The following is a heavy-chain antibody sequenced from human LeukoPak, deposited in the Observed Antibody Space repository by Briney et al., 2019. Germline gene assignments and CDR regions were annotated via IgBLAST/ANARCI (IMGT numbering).Heavy chain of an antibody. D-gene: IGHD3-22*01. CDR3: ARKYYDSSGYRFDY. J-gene: IGHJ4*02. CDR2: ISGSGGST. CDR1: GFTFSSYA. Sequence: GGSLRLSCAASGFTFSSYAMSWVRQAPGKGLEWVSAISGSGGSTHYADSVKGRFTISRDNSKNTLYLQMNSLRAEDTAVYYCARKYYDSSGYRFDYWGQGTLVTVSS. V-gene: IGHV3-23*01.